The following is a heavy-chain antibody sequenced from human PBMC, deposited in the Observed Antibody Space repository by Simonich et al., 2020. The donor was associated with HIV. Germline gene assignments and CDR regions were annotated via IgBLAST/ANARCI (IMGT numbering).Heavy chain of an antibody. J-gene: IGHJ6*02. Sequence: QVQLVQSGAEVKKPGASVKVSCKASGYTFTDWNIHWVRQAPGQGLEWMGRINPNSGGTNDAQKFQGRVTMTRDTSISTAYMELSRLRSDDTAFYYCARVLTMAREVISHYAMDVWGQGTTVTVSS. CDR1: GYTFTDWN. D-gene: IGHD3-10*01. CDR3: ARVLTMAREVISHYAMDV. CDR2: INPNSGGT. V-gene: IGHV1-2*06.